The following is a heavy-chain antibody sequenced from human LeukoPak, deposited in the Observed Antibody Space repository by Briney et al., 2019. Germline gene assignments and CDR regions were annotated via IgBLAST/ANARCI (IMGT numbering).Heavy chain of an antibody. CDR1: GGSISSYY. D-gene: IGHD2-8*01. J-gene: IGHJ4*02. V-gene: IGHV4-59*01. CDR3: ARDCTNGVCYTGLDY. CDR2: IYYSGST. Sequence: SETLSLTCTVSGGSISSYYWSWIRQPPGKGLEWIGYIYYSGSTNYNPSLKSRVTISVDTSKNQFSLKLSSVTAADTAVYYCARDCTNGVCYTGLDYWGQGTLVTVSS.